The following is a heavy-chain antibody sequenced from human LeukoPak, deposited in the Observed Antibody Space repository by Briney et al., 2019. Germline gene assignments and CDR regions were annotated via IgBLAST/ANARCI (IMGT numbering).Heavy chain of an antibody. Sequence: ASVKVSCKASGYTFTSYDINWVRQATGQGLEWMGWMNPNSGNTGYAQKFQGRVTMTRNTSISTAYMELSSLRSEDTAVYYCARSRYPHHDFWSGYYLGAYYYYGMDVWGQGTTVTVSS. J-gene: IGHJ6*02. CDR1: GYTFTSYD. CDR2: MNPNSGNT. V-gene: IGHV1-8*01. D-gene: IGHD3-3*01. CDR3: ARSRYPHHDFWSGYYLGAYYYYGMDV.